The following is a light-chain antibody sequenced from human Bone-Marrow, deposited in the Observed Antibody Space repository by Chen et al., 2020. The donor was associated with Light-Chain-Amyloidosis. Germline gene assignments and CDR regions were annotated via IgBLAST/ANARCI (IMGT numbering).Light chain of an antibody. J-gene: IGLJ1*01. CDR1: SSDVGGDNH. CDR2: EVT. Sequence: QSALTQPASVSGSPGQSITISCTGTSSDVGGDNHVSWYQQHPDKATTLMIYEVTNRPSWVPARFSRSKSDNPASLNISGLPTEDASDYFCSSYTITISLVFGSVTRVSLL. CDR3: SSYTITISLV. V-gene: IGLV2-14*01.